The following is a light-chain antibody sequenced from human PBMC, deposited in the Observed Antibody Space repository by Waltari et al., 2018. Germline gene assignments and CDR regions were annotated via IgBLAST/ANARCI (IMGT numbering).Light chain of an antibody. CDR3: YSTDSSGNHSLV. CDR1: AFPKQY. Sequence: SYALTQPPSVSVPPRQTARITCPGDAFPKQYAYWYQQKSGQAPVLVINEDTKRPTGIPERFSGSSSGTMTTLTISGAQVEDEADYYCYSTDSSGNHSLVFGGGTKLTVL. CDR2: EDT. J-gene: IGLJ3*02. V-gene: IGLV3-10*01.